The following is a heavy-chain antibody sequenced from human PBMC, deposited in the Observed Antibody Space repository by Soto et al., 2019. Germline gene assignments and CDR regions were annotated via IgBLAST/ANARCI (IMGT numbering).Heavy chain of an antibody. CDR2: IYHSGST. V-gene: IGHV4-30-2*01. CDR3: ARALTEDAFDI. J-gene: IGHJ3*02. Sequence: QLQLQESGSGLVKPSQTLSLTCAVSGGSISSGGYSWSWIRQPPGKGLEWIGYIYHSGSTYYNPSLKSRVTISEDRSKTQFSLKLSSVTAADTAVYYCARALTEDAFDIWGQGTMVTVSS. CDR1: GGSISSGGYS.